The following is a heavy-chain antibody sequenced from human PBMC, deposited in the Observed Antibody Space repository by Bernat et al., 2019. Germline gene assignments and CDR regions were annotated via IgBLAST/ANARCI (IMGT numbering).Heavy chain of an antibody. CDR3: AKLGPLESFDY. Sequence: EVQLVESGGGVVQPGGSLRLSCEASGFTFETYGMHWVRQAPGKGLEWVSLIRGDGSETFYADSVTGRFTISRDNTKNALYLQMNSLRREDTALYYCAKLGPLESFDYWGQGTPVIVSS. D-gene: IGHD3-16*01. J-gene: IGHJ4*02. CDR2: IRGDGSET. V-gene: IGHV3-43*02. CDR1: GFTFETYG.